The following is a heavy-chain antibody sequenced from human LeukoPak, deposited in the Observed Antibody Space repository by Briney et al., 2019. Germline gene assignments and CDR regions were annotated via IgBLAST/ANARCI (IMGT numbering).Heavy chain of an antibody. CDR1: GYTFTRYG. V-gene: IGHV1-69*13. J-gene: IGHJ3*02. CDR3: ARTKKGGSDAFDI. Sequence: SVKVSCKASGYTFTRYGISWVRRAPGQGLEWMGGIIPIFGTANYAQKFQGRVTITADESTSTAYTELSSLRSEDMAVYYCARTKKGGSDAFDIWGQGTMVTVSS. CDR2: IIPIFGTA. D-gene: IGHD2-15*01.